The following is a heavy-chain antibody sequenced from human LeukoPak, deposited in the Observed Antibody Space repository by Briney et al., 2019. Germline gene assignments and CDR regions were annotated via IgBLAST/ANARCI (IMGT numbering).Heavy chain of an antibody. V-gene: IGHV4-34*01. CDR3: ARGAPYYYDSSGYSLIYYFDY. J-gene: IGHJ4*02. CDR1: GGSFSGYY. CDR2: INHSGST. Sequence: KSSETLSLTCAVYGGSFSGYYWSWIRQPPGKGLEWIGEINHSGSTNYNPSLKSRVTISVDTSKNQFSLKLNSVTAADTAVHYCARGAPYYYDSSGYSLIYYFDYWGQGTLVTVSS. D-gene: IGHD3-22*01.